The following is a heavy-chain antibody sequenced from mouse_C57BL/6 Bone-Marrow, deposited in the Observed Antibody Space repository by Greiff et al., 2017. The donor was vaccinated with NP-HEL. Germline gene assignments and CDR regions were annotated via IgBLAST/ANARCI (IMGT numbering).Heavy chain of an antibody. V-gene: IGHV1-12*01. Sequence: QVQLQQSGAELVRPGASVKMSCKASGYTFTSYNMHWVKQTPRQGLEWIGAIYPGNGATSYNPKFKGKATLTVDKSSSTAYMQLSSLTSEDSAVYFCARSYYYGSSPYWYFDVWGTGTTVTVSS. CDR2: IYPGNGAT. CDR1: GYTFTSYN. D-gene: IGHD1-1*01. CDR3: ARSYYYGSSPYWYFDV. J-gene: IGHJ1*03.